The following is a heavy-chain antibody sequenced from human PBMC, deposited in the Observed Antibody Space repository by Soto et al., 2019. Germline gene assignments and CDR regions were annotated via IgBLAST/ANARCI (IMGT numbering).Heavy chain of an antibody. CDR3: ARGRNNFRV. CDR2: VREDGTEK. Sequence: EMQVVESGGGLVQPGGSLGLSCAASGFTFSNFWMSWVRQAPGKGLEWVASVREDGTEKKYVDSVKGRFTISRDNAKNSLYLQMNSLRAEDTALYYCARGRNNFRVWGQGALVTVSS. D-gene: IGHD1-1*01. CDR1: GFTFSNFW. V-gene: IGHV3-7*01. J-gene: IGHJ4*02.